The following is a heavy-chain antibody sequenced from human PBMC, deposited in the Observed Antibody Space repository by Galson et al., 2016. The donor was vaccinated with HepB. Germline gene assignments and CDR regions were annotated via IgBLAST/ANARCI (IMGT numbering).Heavy chain of an antibody. CDR1: GDSVSSSF. J-gene: IGHJ4*02. V-gene: IGHV4-59*02. D-gene: IGHD6-13*01. Sequence: TLSLTCSVSGDSVSSSFWSWIRQPPGKGLEWIGYIYYSGGTNYNPFLKSRVTISVDTSTNQFSLKLSSVTAADTAVYYCARSVYGRRVAATSSFDYWGQGTLVTVSS. CDR3: ARSVYGRRVAATSSFDY. CDR2: IYYSGGT.